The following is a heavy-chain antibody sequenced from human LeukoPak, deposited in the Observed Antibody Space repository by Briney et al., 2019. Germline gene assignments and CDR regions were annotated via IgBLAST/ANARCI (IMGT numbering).Heavy chain of an antibody. D-gene: IGHD3-16*02. J-gene: IGHJ4*02. CDR3: ARDLGGDGYGSSGELSY. Sequence: GGSLRLSCAASGFTFSSYAMHWVRQAPGKGLEWVAVISYDGSNKYYADSVKGRFTISRDNSKNTLYLQMNSLRAEDTAVYYCARDLGGDGYGSSGELSYWGQGTLVTVSS. V-gene: IGHV3-30-3*01. CDR1: GFTFSSYA. CDR2: ISYDGSNK.